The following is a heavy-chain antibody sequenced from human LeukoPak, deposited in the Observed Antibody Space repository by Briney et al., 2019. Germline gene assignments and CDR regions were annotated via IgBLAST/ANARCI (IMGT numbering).Heavy chain of an antibody. CDR1: GRTFTNYY. J-gene: IGHJ4*02. CDR3: ASGVSGTHGDG. Sequence: ASVKLSCKASGRTFTNYYMHWVRQAPGQGLEWLAIINPSATKTNYAQRVQGRITVTRDTPASTVYMELSSLRSEDTAIYYFASGVSGTHGDGGGQGTLVTVSS. V-gene: IGHV1-46*01. D-gene: IGHD1-26*01. CDR2: INPSATKT.